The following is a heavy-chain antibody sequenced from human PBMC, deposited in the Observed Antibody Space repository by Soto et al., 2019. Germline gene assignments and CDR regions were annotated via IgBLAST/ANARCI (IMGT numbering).Heavy chain of an antibody. V-gene: IGHV1-18*01. J-gene: IGHJ4*02. Sequence: GASVKVSCKASGYTFTSYGISWVRQAPGQGLEWMGWISAYNGNTNYAQKLQGQVTISADKSISTAYLQWSSLKASDTAMYYCARHEYSSGSLVSDYWGQGTLVTVSS. CDR1: GYTFTSYG. CDR2: ISAYNGNT. D-gene: IGHD6-19*01. CDR3: ARHEYSSGSLVSDY.